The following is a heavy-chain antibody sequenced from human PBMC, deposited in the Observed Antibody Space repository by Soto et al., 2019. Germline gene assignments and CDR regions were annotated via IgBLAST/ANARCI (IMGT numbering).Heavy chain of an antibody. CDR2: IFYDGYT. D-gene: IGHD6-13*01. CDR1: GDSISGSPYF. Sequence: QMQLQESDPGLVMPSETLSLTCTVSGDSISGSPYFWGWIRQPPGKRLEWIGSIFYDGYTLYTPSLKSRVTIYVDTSKNQFSLKLTSVAAADTAIYFCARLQAAVPHYWGQGILVTVSS. J-gene: IGHJ4*02. CDR3: ARLQAAVPHY. V-gene: IGHV4-39*01.